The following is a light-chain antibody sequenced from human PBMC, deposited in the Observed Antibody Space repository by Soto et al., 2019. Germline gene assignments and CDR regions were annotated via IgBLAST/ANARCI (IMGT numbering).Light chain of an antibody. Sequence: EIVLTQSPGTLSLSPGERATLSCRASQTLSRSYLAWYQQKPGQAPRLLISGASSRATGIPARFSGGGSGTEFTLTINSLQSEDVAVYYCQHYVERSPITFGQGTRLEIK. CDR2: GAS. J-gene: IGKJ5*01. V-gene: IGKV3-20*01. CDR3: QHYVERSPIT. CDR1: QTLSRSY.